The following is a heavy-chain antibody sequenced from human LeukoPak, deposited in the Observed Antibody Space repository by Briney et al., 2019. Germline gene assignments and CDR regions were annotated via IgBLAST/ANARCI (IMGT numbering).Heavy chain of an antibody. J-gene: IGHJ4*02. V-gene: IGHV3-48*01. CDR1: GFTFSSYS. D-gene: IGHD3-9*01. CDR2: ISSSSSTI. CDR3: ARDGGDKTAYYGDQFDC. Sequence: TGGSLRLSCAASGFTFSSYSMNWVRQAPGKGLEWVSYISSSSSTIYYADSVKGRFTISRDNSKNTLYLQMNGLRPEDTAVYYCARDGGDKTAYYGDQFDCWGQGTLVTVSS.